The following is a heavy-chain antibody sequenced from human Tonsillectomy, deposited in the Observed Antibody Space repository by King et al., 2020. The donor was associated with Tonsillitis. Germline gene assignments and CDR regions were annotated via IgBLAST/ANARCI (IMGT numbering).Heavy chain of an antibody. V-gene: IGHV3-11*01. J-gene: IGHJ4*02. D-gene: IGHD5-12*01. CDR2: ISSSGRTI. Sequence: QLVQSGGGLVKPGGSLRLSCAASGFTFSDYYMSWIRQAPGKGLEWVSYISSSGRTIYYADSVKGRFTISRDNAKNSLYLQMNSLRAEDTAGYYCARYLVCGYDCYYFDYWGQGTLVTVSS. CDR1: GFTFSDYY. CDR3: ARYLVCGYDCYYFDY.